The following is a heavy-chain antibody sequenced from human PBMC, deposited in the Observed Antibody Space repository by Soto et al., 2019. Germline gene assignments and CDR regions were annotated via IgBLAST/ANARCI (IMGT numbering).Heavy chain of an antibody. CDR2: IYHSGTT. V-gene: IGHV4-4*02. CDR1: GGSISSSNW. CDR3: AVPAAGAFDC. Sequence: QVQLQESGPGLVKPSGTLSLTCAVSGGSISSSNWWTWVRQPPGKGLEWIGEIYHSGTTNYNPSLKSRVTISRDRSKNQFSRSLSSVTAADPAVYYCAVPAAGAFDCWSKGTLVTVPS. D-gene: IGHD6-13*01. J-gene: IGHJ4*02.